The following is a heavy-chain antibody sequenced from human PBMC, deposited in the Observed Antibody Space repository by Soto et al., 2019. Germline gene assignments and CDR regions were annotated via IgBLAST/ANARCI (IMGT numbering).Heavy chain of an antibody. D-gene: IGHD2-21*01. V-gene: IGHV4-34*01. CDR3: ARGRVDCYNQRWYFDL. Sequence: SETLSLTCAVYGGSFSGYYWSWIRQPPGKGLEWIGEINHSGSTNYNPSLKSRVSMSVGTYNNQFSLKLSSVTATDTAVYYCARGRVDCYNQRWYFDLCGRGTLFT. J-gene: IGHJ2*01. CDR2: INHSGST. CDR1: GGSFSGYY.